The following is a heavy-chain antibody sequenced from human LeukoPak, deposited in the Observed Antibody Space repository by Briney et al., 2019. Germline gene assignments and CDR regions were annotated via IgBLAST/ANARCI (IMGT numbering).Heavy chain of an antibody. D-gene: IGHD1-26*01. V-gene: IGHV3-21*01. Sequence: GVSLRLSCAASGFTFNSYSMNWVRQAPGKGLEWVSSIRSSSSYIYYADSVKGRFTISRDNAKNSLYLQMNSPRAEDTAVYYCARDGASGSYTNWFDPWGQGTLVTVSS. J-gene: IGHJ5*02. CDR3: ARDGASGSYTNWFDP. CDR2: IRSSSSYI. CDR1: GFTFNSYS.